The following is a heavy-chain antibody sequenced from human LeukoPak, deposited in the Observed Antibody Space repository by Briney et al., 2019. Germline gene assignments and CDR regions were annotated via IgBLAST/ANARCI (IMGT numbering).Heavy chain of an antibody. D-gene: IGHD5-12*01. CDR1: GGSISGYY. CDR3: ARDQRCSRYDGGCDQWYFDL. CDR2: SYRSGFT. Sequence: SETLSLTCIVSGGSISGYYWSLLRQPPGRGLEWMGYSYRSGFTDYNPSLRSRITMSVATPRNQVYLKLTSATAADTAMYYCARDQRCSRYDGGCDQWYFDLWGRGALVTVSS. V-gene: IGHV4-59*01. J-gene: IGHJ2*01.